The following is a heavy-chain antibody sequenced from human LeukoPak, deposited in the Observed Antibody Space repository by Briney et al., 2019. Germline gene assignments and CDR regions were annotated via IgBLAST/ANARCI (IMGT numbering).Heavy chain of an antibody. CDR3: ARQSLGDSSGYYTSPFDC. J-gene: IGHJ4*02. D-gene: IGHD3-22*01. Sequence: SETLSLTCTVSGGSISSYYWSWIRQPPGKGLEWIGSIYYSGSTYYNPSLKSRVTISVDTSKNQFSLKLSSVTAADTAVYYCARQSLGDSSGYYTSPFDCWGQGTLVTVSS. CDR1: GGSISSYY. V-gene: IGHV4-39*01. CDR2: IYYSGST.